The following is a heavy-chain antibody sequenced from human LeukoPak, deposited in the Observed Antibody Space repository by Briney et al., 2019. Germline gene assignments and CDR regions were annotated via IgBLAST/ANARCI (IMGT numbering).Heavy chain of an antibody. J-gene: IGHJ4*02. CDR2: INWNGGST. D-gene: IGHD3-16*01. CDR1: GFTFSSYW. V-gene: IGHV3-20*04. CDR3: AKDLGYDYVWGEGNLYDS. Sequence: PGGSLRLSCAASGFTFSSYWMSWVRQAPGKGLEWVSGINWNGGSTGYADSVKGRFTISRDNAKNSLYLQMNSLRAEDTAVYYCAKDLGYDYVWGEGNLYDSWGQGTLVTVSS.